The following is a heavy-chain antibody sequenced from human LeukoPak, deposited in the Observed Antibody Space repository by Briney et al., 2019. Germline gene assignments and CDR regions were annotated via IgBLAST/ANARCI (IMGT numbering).Heavy chain of an antibody. Sequence: SEILSLTCAVYGGSLSGYYWSWIRQPPGKGLEWIGEINHSGSTNYNPSLKSRVTISVDTSKNQFSLKLSSVTAADTAVYYCASPDILTGSDAFDIWGQGTMVTVSS. J-gene: IGHJ3*02. CDR3: ASPDILTGSDAFDI. CDR1: GGSLSGYY. D-gene: IGHD3-9*01. V-gene: IGHV4-34*01. CDR2: INHSGST.